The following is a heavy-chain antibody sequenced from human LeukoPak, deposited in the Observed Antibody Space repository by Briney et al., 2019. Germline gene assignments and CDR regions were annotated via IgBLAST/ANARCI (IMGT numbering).Heavy chain of an antibody. J-gene: IGHJ3*02. CDR2: IYYSGST. CDR1: GGSISSYY. V-gene: IGHV4-59*12. CDR3: ARDSTSSPGIAARPDKAGAFDI. D-gene: IGHD6-6*01. Sequence: SETLSLTCTVSGGSISSYYWSWIRQPPGKGLEWIGYIYYSGSTNYNPSLKSRVTISVDTSKNQFSLKLSSVTAADTAVYYCARDSTSSPGIAARPDKAGAFDIWGQGTMVTVSS.